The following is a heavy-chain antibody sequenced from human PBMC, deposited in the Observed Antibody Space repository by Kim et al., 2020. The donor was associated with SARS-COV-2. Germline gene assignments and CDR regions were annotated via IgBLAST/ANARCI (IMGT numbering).Heavy chain of an antibody. CDR3: ARDRGRSDWYRAYGMDV. CDR2: MYVSGST. J-gene: IGHJ6*02. V-gene: IGHV4-31*03. CDR1: GGSISRGDYY. Sequence: TLSLTCTVSGGSISRGDYYWTWIRQPPGKGLEWIGHMYVSGSTYYNPSLESRVTISADTSNNQFSLKLSSVTAADTAVYFCARDRGRSDWYRAYGMDVWGQGTTVSVSS. D-gene: IGHD1-26*01.